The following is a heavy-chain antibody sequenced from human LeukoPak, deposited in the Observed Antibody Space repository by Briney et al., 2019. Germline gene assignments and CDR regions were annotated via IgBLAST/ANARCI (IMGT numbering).Heavy chain of an antibody. D-gene: IGHD6-19*01. Sequence: GGSLRLSCAASGFTFSSYSMNWVRQAPGKGLEWVSSISSSSSYIYYADSVKGRFTISRDNAKNSLYLQMNSLRAEDTAVYYCASFGSSGLRLDYWGQGTLVTVSS. V-gene: IGHV3-21*01. CDR3: ASFGSSGLRLDY. CDR1: GFTFSSYS. J-gene: IGHJ4*02. CDR2: ISSSSSYI.